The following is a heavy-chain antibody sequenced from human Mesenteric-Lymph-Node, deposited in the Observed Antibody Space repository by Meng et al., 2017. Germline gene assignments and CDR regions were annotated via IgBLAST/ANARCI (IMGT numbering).Heavy chain of an antibody. CDR2: IRSKAYGGTT. CDR3: TINKPNCGGDCYSFDD. J-gene: IGHJ4*02. Sequence: GESLKISCTASGFTFGDYSMSWVRQAPGKGLEWVGFIRSKAYGGTTEYAAYVKGRFTISRDDSKSIAYLQMNSLKTEDTAVYYCTINKPNCGGDCYSFDDWGQGTLVTVSS. V-gene: IGHV3-49*04. D-gene: IGHD2-21*02. CDR1: GFTFGDYS.